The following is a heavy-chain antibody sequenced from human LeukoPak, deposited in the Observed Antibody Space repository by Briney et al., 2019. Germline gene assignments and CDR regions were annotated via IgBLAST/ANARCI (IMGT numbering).Heavy chain of an antibody. CDR1: GGSISSGDYP. J-gene: IGHJ4*02. D-gene: IGHD3-10*01. CDR3: ARGFYGSGSQFDY. CDR2: IFHTGHT. V-gene: IGHV4-30-2*01. Sequence: TSETLSLTCAVSGGSISSGDYPWSWIRQPPGKGLEWIGYIFHTGHTSYNPSLKSRVTISVDMSENQLSLKLSSVTAADTAVYYCARGFYGSGSQFDYWGQGTLVTVSS.